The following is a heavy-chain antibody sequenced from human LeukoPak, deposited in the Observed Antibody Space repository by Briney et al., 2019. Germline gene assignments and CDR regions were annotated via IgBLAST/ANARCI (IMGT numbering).Heavy chain of an antibody. J-gene: IGHJ4*02. D-gene: IGHD3-10*02. CDR3: ARDLCWGCFDD. CDR2: ISSSSSYI. V-gene: IGHV3-21*04. CDR1: GFTFSSYS. Sequence: PGGSLRLSCAASGFTFSSYSMNWVHQAPGKGLEWVSSISSSSSYIYYADSVKGRFTISRDNAKNSLYLQMNSLRVDDTAVYYCARDLCWGCFDDWGQGNLVTVSS.